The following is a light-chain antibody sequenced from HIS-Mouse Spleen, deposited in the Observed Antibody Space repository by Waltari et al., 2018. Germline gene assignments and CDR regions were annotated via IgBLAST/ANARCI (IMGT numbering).Light chain of an antibody. J-gene: IGLJ1*01. CDR1: SSDVGGYNY. Sequence: QSALTQPRSVSGSPGQSVTISCTGTSSDVGGYNYVSWYQQHPGKAPKLMIYDVSKRPSGVPDRFSCSKSVNTASLTISGLQAEDEADYYCCSYAGSYSYVFGTGTKVTVL. CDR3: CSYAGSYSYV. CDR2: DVS. V-gene: IGLV2-11*01.